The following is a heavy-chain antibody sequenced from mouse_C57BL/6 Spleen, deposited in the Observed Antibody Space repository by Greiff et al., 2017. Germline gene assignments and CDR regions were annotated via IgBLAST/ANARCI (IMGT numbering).Heavy chain of an antibody. V-gene: IGHV5-4*01. CDR2: ISDGGSYT. CDR3: AREARYDGYSWFAY. D-gene: IGHD2-3*01. CDR1: GFTFSSYA. J-gene: IGHJ3*01. Sequence: EVKLMESGGGLVKPGGSLKLSCAASGFTFSSYAMSWVRQTPEKRLEWVATISDGGSYTYYPDNVKGRFTISRDNAKNNLYLQMSHLKSEDTAMYYCAREARYDGYSWFAYWGQGTLVTVSA.